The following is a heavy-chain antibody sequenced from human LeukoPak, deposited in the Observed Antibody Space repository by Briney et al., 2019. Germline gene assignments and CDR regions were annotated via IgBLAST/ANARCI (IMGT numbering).Heavy chain of an antibody. J-gene: IGHJ4*02. CDR2: INHSGST. CDR3: ARGRGAKRYYDSSGHEDY. CDR1: GGSFSGYY. D-gene: IGHD3-22*01. V-gene: IGHV4-34*01. Sequence: SETLSLICAVYGGSFSGYYWSWIRQPPGKGLEWIGEINHSGSTNYNPSLKSRVTISVDTSKNQFSLKLSSVTAADTAVYYCARGRGAKRYYDSSGHEDYWGQGTLVTVSS.